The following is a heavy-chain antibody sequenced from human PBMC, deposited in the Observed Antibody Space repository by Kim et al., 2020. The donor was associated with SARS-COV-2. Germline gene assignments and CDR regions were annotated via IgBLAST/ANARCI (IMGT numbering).Heavy chain of an antibody. D-gene: IGHD5-12*01. V-gene: IGHV4-4*02. CDR1: GGSISSSNW. CDR2: IYHSGST. Sequence: SETLSLTCAVSGGSISSSNWWSWVRQPPGKGLEWIGEIYHSGSTNYNPSLKSRVTISVDKSKNQFSLKLSSVTAADTAVYYCARVNGYSGYDPHFDYWGQGTLVTVSS. CDR3: ARVNGYSGYDPHFDY. J-gene: IGHJ4*02.